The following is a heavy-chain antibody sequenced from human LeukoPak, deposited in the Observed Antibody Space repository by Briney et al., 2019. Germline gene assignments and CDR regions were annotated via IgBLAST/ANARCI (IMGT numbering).Heavy chain of an antibody. CDR2: MNPNSGNT. J-gene: IGHJ4*02. D-gene: IGHD2-15*01. CDR1: GYTFTSYD. CDR3: ARCIVGSCYSEAGGGFDY. V-gene: IGHV1-8*01. Sequence: ASVKVSCKASGYTFTSYDINWVRQATGQGLEWMGWMNPNSGNTGYAQKFQGRVTMTRNTSISTAYMELSSRSAEDTAVYDCARCIVGSCYSEAGGGFDYWGQGTLVTVSS.